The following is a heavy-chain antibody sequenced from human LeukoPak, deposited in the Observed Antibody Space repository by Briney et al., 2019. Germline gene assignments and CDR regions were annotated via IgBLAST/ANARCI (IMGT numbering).Heavy chain of an antibody. CDR3: ARLFSSSWYRGAFDL. V-gene: IGHV4-39*01. CDR1: GGSISSSRYY. D-gene: IGHD6-13*01. J-gene: IGHJ3*01. Sequence: PSETLSLTCTVPGGSISSSRYYWGCIRQPPGKGLEWTGSIYYSGNTYYNPSLKGRVTISVDTSKNQFSLKLSSVAAADTAVYFCARLFSSSWYRGAFDLWGQGTMVSVSS. CDR2: IYYSGNT.